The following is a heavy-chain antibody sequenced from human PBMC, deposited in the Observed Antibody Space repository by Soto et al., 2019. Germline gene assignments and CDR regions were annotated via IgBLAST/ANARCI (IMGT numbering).Heavy chain of an antibody. D-gene: IGHD6-13*01. CDR2: ISTYNGNT. Sequence: QVQLVQSGAEVKKPGASVKVSCKASGYTFTSYGISWVRQAPGQGLEWMGWISTYNGNTNYAQKLQGRVTMTTDTSTSTAYMELRSLRSDDTAVYYCARDRNTYSSRLPSDYWGQGTLVTVSS. J-gene: IGHJ4*02. CDR3: ARDRNTYSSRLPSDY. V-gene: IGHV1-18*04. CDR1: GYTFTSYG.